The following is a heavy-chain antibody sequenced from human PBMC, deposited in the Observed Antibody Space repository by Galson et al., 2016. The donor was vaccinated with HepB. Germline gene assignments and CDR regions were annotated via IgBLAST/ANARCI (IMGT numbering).Heavy chain of an antibody. Sequence: SLRLSCAASGFTFSNYVMTWVRQAPGKGLEWVSAISVSGDRTYYADSLKGRFTISRGNSKNTLYLEMNSRRAEDTAVYYCAKDSSAYGWYFDYWGQGTLVTVSS. CDR3: AKDSSAYGWYFDY. V-gene: IGHV3-23*01. CDR2: ISVSGDRT. CDR1: GFTFSNYV. D-gene: IGHD3-22*01. J-gene: IGHJ4*02.